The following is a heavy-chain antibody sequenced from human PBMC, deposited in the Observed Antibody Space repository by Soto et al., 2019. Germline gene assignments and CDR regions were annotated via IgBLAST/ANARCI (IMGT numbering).Heavy chain of an antibody. Sequence: ASVKVSCKASGYTFTSYGISWVRQAPGQGLEWMGIISPSSGNTSYAQKFQGRVAMTRDTSTSTVYMELSSLRSEDTAVYYCARDFPSPTDYYGMDVWGQGTTVTVSS. CDR1: GYTFTSYG. CDR3: ARDFPSPTDYYGMDV. V-gene: IGHV1-46*01. CDR2: ISPSSGNT. J-gene: IGHJ6*02. D-gene: IGHD4-17*01.